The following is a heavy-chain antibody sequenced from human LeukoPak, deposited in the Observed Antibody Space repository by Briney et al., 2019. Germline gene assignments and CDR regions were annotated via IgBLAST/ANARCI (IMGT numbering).Heavy chain of an antibody. V-gene: IGHV1-2*06. CDR1: GYTFTGYY. CDR2: INPNSGGT. CDR3: AKVSTYCSGGSCYSVLYYFDY. J-gene: IGHJ4*02. Sequence: ASVRVSCKASGYTFTGYYMHWVRQAPGQGLEWMGRINPNSGGTNYAQKFQGRVTMTRDTSISTAYMELSSLRSDDTAVYYRAKVSTYCSGGSCYSVLYYFDYWGQGTLVTVSS. D-gene: IGHD2-15*01.